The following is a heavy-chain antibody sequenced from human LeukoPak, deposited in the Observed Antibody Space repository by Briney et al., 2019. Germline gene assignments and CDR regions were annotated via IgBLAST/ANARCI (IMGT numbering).Heavy chain of an antibody. CDR2: INPNTGDA. CDR1: GYTFTENY. D-gene: IGHD3-22*01. J-gene: IGHJ4*02. CDR3: ARGKSGFSP. Sequence: GASVKVSCKASGYTFTENYIHWVRQAPGHGLEWMGLINPNTGDANYTEKFQGRVTMTRDTSVSTAYMHLSRLRSDDTAVYYCARGKSGFSPWGQGAPVTVSS. V-gene: IGHV1-2*02.